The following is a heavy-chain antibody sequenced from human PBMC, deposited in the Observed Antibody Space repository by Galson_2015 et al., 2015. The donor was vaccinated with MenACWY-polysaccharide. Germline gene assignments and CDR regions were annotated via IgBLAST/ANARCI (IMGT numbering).Heavy chain of an antibody. V-gene: IGHV3-7*01. Sequence: SLRLSCAASGFTFSSYWMRWVRQAPGKGLEWVANIKQDGSEEYYVDSVKGRFTISRDNAKNSLYLQMNSLRAEDTAVYYCARAPQGHLDAFDIWGQGTMVTVSS. J-gene: IGHJ3*02. CDR1: GFTFSSYW. CDR3: ARAPQGHLDAFDI. CDR2: IKQDGSEE. D-gene: IGHD3-3*02.